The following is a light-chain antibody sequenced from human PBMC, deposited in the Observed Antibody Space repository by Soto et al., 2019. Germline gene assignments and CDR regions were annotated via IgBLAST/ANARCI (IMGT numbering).Light chain of an antibody. Sequence: QSVLTQPPSASGTPGQRVTISCSGSSSNIGSNYVYWYQQLPGTAPKLLIYSNNQRPSGVPDRFSGSKSGTSASLTISGLRAEDEGNYHCCSYAGNRIFVFGGGTKLTVL. J-gene: IGLJ3*02. CDR1: SSNIGSNY. CDR2: SNN. V-gene: IGLV1-47*02. CDR3: CSYAGNRIFV.